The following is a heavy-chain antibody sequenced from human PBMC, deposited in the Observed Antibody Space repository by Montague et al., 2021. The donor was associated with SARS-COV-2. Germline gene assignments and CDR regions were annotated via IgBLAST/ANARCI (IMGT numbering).Heavy chain of an antibody. Sequence: HSGYTHYNPSLKGRVTVSIDTSKNQFSLTVTSVTAADTAVYFCERRGYTGSDYFDYWGQGTLVAVSS. J-gene: IGHJ4*02. CDR2: HSGYT. CDR3: ERRGYTGSDYFDY. D-gene: IGHD5-12*01. V-gene: IGHV4-4*06.